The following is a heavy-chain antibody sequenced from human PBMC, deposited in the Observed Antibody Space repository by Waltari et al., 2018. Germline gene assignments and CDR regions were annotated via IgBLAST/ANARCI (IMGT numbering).Heavy chain of an antibody. D-gene: IGHD3-3*01. CDR1: GYTFTGYY. V-gene: IGHV1-2*02. CDR2: INPNSGGT. J-gene: IGHJ3*02. CDR3: ASGRNYDFWSGTDDAFDI. Sequence: QVQLVQSGAEVKKPGASVKVSCKASGYTFTGYYMHWVRQPPGQGLEWMGWINPNSGGTNYAQKFQGMVTMTRDTSISTAYMELSRLRSDDTAVYYCASGRNYDFWSGTDDAFDIWGQGTMVTVSS.